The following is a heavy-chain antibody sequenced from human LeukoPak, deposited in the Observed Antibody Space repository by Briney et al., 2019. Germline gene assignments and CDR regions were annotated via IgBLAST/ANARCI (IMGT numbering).Heavy chain of an antibody. CDR3: ARDPRPYSGSGLHFDI. Sequence: PGGSLRLSCAASGFTFSNYNINWVRQAPGKGLEWVSFIGSSSSPIYYAGSVKGRFTVSRDNAKNSLYLHLNSLRDEDTAVYYCARDPRPYSGSGLHFDIWGQGTLVTVSS. CDR2: IGSSSSPI. CDR1: GFTFSNYN. D-gene: IGHD1-26*01. J-gene: IGHJ3*02. V-gene: IGHV3-48*02.